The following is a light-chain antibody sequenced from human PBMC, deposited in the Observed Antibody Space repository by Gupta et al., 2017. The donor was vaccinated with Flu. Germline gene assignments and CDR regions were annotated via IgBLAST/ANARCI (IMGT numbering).Light chain of an antibody. CDR2: KAS. V-gene: IGKV1-5*03. CDR1: QTISSL. CDR3: QQYNWDSPLT. Sequence: DFQMTQSPSTLSASVGDRVTITCRASQTISSLLAWYQQKPGKAPKLLIYKASNLESGVPSRFSGSGSGTEFTLTISSLEPDDFATYYCQQYNWDSPLTFGGGTKVEI. J-gene: IGKJ4*01.